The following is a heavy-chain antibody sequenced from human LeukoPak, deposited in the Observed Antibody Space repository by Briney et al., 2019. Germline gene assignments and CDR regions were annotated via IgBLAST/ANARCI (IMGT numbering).Heavy chain of an antibody. CDR1: GFTFSSYA. CDR3: AKEQTTVTDDAFDI. V-gene: IGHV3-30-3*01. CDR2: ISYDGSNK. Sequence: PGGSLRLSCAASGFTFSSYAMHWVRQAPGKGLEWVAVISYDGSNKYYADSVKGRFTISRDNSKNTLYLQMNSLRAEDTAVYYCAKEQTTVTDDAFDIWGQGTMVTVSS. D-gene: IGHD4-17*01. J-gene: IGHJ3*02.